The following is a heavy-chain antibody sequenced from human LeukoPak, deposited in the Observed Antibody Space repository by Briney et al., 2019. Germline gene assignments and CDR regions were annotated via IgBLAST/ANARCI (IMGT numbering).Heavy chain of an antibody. V-gene: IGHV3-7*01. D-gene: IGHD3-10*01. CDR3: ARDRGSMVRGVLGNWFDP. J-gene: IGHJ5*02. CDR1: GFTFSSYW. CDR2: IKQDGSEK. Sequence: GGSLRLSCAASGFTFSSYWMSWVRQAPGKGLEWVANIKQDGSEKYYVDSVRGRFTISRDNAKNSLYLQMNSLRAEDTAVYYCARDRGSMVRGVLGNWFDPWGQGTLVTVSS.